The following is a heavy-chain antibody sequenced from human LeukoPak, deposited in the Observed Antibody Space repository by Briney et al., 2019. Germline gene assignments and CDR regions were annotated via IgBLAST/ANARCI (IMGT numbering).Heavy chain of an antibody. CDR3: ALRGYSYGFVY. V-gene: IGHV3-43*02. D-gene: IGHD5-18*01. CDR2: ISGDGGST. Sequence: GGSLRLSCAASGFTFDDYAMHWVRQAPGKGLEWVSLISGDGGSTYYADSVKGRFTISRDNSKNSLYLQMNSLRTEDTALYYCALRGYSYGFVYWGQGTLVTVSS. CDR1: GFTFDDYA. J-gene: IGHJ4*02.